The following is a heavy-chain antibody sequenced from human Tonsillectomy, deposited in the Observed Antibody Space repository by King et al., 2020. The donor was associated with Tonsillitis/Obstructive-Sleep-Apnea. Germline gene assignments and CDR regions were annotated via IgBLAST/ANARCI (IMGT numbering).Heavy chain of an antibody. CDR1: GFTFSSYE. D-gene: IGHD6-13*01. CDR3: ARGLRSSWVAPSDY. Sequence: VQLVESGGGLVQPGGSLRLSCAASGFTFSSYEMNWVCQAPGKGLEWVSYISSSGSTIYYADSVKGRFTISRDNAKNSLYLQMNSLRAEDTAVYYCARGLRSSWVAPSDYWGQGTLVTVSS. J-gene: IGHJ4*02. CDR2: ISSSGSTI. V-gene: IGHV3-48*03.